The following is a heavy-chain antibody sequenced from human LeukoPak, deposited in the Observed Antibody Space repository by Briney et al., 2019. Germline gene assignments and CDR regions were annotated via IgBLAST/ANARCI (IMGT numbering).Heavy chain of an antibody. CDR1: GGTFSSYA. CDR3: ASGYCTNGVCYILDY. CDR2: IIPIFGTA. D-gene: IGHD2-8*01. V-gene: IGHV1-69*01. J-gene: IGHJ4*02. Sequence: SVKVSCKASGGTFSSYAISWVRQAPGQGLELMGGIIPIFGTANYAQKFQGRVTITADESTSTAYMELSSLRSEDTAVYYCASGYCTNGVCYILDYWGQGTLVTVSS.